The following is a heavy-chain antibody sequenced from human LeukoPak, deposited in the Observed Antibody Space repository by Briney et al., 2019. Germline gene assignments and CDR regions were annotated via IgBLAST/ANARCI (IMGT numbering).Heavy chain of an antibody. CDR1: GFTFSSYS. D-gene: IGHD2-21*02. Sequence: PGGSLRLSCAASGFTFSSYSMNWVRQAPGKGLEWVSSISSSSSYIYYADSVKGRSTISRDNAKNSLYLQMNSLRAEDTAVYYCARRPLYCGGDCYILDYWGQGTLVTVSS. J-gene: IGHJ4*02. CDR3: ARRPLYCGGDCYILDY. CDR2: ISSSSSYI. V-gene: IGHV3-21*01.